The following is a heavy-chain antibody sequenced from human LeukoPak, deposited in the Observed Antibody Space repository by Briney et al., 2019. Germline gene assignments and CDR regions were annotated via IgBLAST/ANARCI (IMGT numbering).Heavy chain of an antibody. CDR2: IYHSGST. CDR1: GGSISSDGYY. CDR3: AREGYCSSTICPGVFDI. Sequence: SETLSLTCTVSGGSISSDGYYWSWLRQLPGKGLEWIGYIYHSGSTYYNPSLKSRVTISVDRSKNQFSLKLSSVTAADTAVYYCAREGYCSSTICPGVFDIWGQGPMVTVSS. J-gene: IGHJ3*02. V-gene: IGHV4-30-2*01. D-gene: IGHD2-2*01.